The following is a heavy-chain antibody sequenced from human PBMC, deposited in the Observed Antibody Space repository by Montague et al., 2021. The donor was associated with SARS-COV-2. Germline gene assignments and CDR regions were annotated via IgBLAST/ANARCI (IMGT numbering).Heavy chain of an antibody. CDR2: IYDSGRT. J-gene: IGHJ3*02. D-gene: IGHD2-21*02. Sequence: SETLSLTCTVSGDSIRSYYWSWIRQPPGKGLEWIGYIYDSGRTNYNPSLKSRVTISVDTSKNQFSLNLSSVTAADTAVYYCARALQVVVVTLPAIDIWGQGTMVTVSS. CDR3: ARALQVVVVTLPAIDI. CDR1: GDSIRSYY. V-gene: IGHV4-59*01.